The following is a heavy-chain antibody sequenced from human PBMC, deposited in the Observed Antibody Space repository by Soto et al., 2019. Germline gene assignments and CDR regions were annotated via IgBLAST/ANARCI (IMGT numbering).Heavy chain of an antibody. Sequence: SETLSLTCTVSGGSISSGGYYWSWIRQHPGKGLEWIGYIYYSGSTYYNPSLKSRVTISVDTSKNQFSLKLSSVTPADTAVYYCARDSSGYFVFDIWGQGTMVTVSS. J-gene: IGHJ3*02. D-gene: IGHD6-19*01. CDR1: GGSISSGGYY. CDR2: IYYSGST. V-gene: IGHV4-31*03. CDR3: ARDSSGYFVFDI.